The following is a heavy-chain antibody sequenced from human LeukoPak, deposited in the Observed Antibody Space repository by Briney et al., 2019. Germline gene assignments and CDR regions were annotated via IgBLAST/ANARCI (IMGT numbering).Heavy chain of an antibody. D-gene: IGHD3-22*01. Sequence: QPGGSLRLSCAASGFTFSSYAMSWVRQAPGKGLEWVSVISGSGGSTYYADSVKGRFTISGDNSKNTLYLQMNSLRAEDTAVYYCAKVRYDSSGYQSPYFDYWGQGILVTVSS. V-gene: IGHV3-23*01. CDR2: ISGSGGST. CDR1: GFTFSSYA. J-gene: IGHJ4*02. CDR3: AKVRYDSSGYQSPYFDY.